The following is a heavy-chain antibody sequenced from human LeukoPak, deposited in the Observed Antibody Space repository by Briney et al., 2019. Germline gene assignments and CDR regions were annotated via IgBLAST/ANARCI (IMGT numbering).Heavy chain of an antibody. CDR3: AREMFRGHNWFDP. CDR1: GDIFTAYY. V-gene: IGHV1-2*02. Sequence: GASVKVSCKASGDIFTAYYMHWVRQAPGQGLEWMGWINPHSGDTDYAQKFQGRVTMTRDTSISTAYMALSWLRSDDTAVYYCAREMFRGHNWFDPWGQGTLVTVSS. J-gene: IGHJ5*02. D-gene: IGHD3-10*02. CDR2: INPHSGDT.